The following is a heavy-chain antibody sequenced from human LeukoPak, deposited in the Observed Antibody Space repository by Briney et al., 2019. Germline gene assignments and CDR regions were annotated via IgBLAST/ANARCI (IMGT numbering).Heavy chain of an antibody. D-gene: IGHD6-13*01. V-gene: IGHV4-39*07. CDR3: ARSTYSSSWYYFDY. Sequence: SETLSLTCTVSGGSISDISYYWGWIRQPPGKGLEWIGSIYYSGSTYYNPSLKSRVTISVDTSKNQFSLKLSSVTAADTAVYYCARSTYSSSWYYFDYWGQGTLVTVSS. J-gene: IGHJ4*02. CDR2: IYYSGST. CDR1: GGSISDISYY.